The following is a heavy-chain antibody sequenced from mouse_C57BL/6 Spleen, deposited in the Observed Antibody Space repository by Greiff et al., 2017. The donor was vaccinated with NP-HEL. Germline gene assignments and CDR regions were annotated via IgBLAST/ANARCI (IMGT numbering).Heavy chain of an antibody. J-gene: IGHJ2*01. D-gene: IGHD1-1*01. CDR3: ARWGFITTAYYFDY. CDR1: GYSITSDY. Sequence: EVKLVESGPGLAKPSQTLSLTCSVTGYSITSDYWNCIRKFPGNKLEYMGYISYSGSTYYNPSLKSRISITRDTSKNQYYLQLNSVTTEDTATYYCARWGFITTAYYFDYWGQGTTLTVSS. V-gene: IGHV3-8*01. CDR2: ISYSGST.